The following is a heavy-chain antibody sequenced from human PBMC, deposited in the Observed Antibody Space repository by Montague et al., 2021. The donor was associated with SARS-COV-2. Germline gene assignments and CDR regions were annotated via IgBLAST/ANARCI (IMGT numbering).Heavy chain of an antibody. V-gene: IGHV4-31*03. Sequence: TLSLTCTVSGVVELRRRSEEHTSELQSRFDLVCRLLLDKKKNTYYNPSLMSRVTISVDTSKNQFSLKLSSVTAADTALYYCARIRVISIFGASQLDAMDVWGQGTTVTVSS. CDR2: LDKKKNT. D-gene: IGHD3-3*01. CDR1: GVVELRRRSE. CDR3: ARIRVISIFGASQLDAMDV. J-gene: IGHJ6*02.